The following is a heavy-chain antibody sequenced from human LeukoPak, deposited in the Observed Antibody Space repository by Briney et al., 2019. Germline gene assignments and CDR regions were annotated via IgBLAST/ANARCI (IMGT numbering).Heavy chain of an antibody. CDR1: GYXFNAYW. Sequence: GESLKISCKGSGYXFNAYWISWVRQMPGKGLEWMGTIYPDDSDTRYSPSFQGQVTISADKSVRTAYLQWSSLKASDTAMYYCARPNITSYYDSRGYDAFDVWGQGTMVTVSS. CDR3: ARPNITSYYDSRGYDAFDV. J-gene: IGHJ3*01. CDR2: IYPDDSDT. D-gene: IGHD3-22*01. V-gene: IGHV5-51*01.